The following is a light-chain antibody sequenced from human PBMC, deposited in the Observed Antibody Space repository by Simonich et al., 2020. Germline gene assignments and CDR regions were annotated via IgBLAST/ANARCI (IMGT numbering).Light chain of an antibody. V-gene: IGLV1-40*01. CDR3: QYYDSSLSAPI. CDR2: GNS. Sequence: QSVLTQPPSVSGAPGQRVTISCTGSSSNIGAGYDVHWYQQLPGTAPKLLIHGNSNRPSGVPDRFSGAKSGTSASLAITGLQAEDEADYYCQYYDSSLSAPIFGGGTKLTVL. CDR1: SSNIGAGYD. J-gene: IGLJ2*01.